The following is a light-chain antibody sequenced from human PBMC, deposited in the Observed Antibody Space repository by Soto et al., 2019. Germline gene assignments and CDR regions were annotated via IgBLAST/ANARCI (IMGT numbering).Light chain of an antibody. J-gene: IGKJ2*03. CDR2: RAS. Sequence: DIQMTQSPSSLSASVGDRVTITCRASQSISSYLHWYQHRPGEAPNLLISRASSLQSGVPSRFSGSGFGTDFTLTISSLQREDFATYYCQQSHITQYSFGQGTKVDIK. CDR1: QSISSY. V-gene: IGKV1-39*01. CDR3: QQSHITQYS.